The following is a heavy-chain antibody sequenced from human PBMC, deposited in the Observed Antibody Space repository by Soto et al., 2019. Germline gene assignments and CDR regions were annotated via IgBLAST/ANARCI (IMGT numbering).Heavy chain of an antibody. D-gene: IGHD5-12*01. CDR2: IYYSGST. V-gene: IGHV4-30-4*01. J-gene: IGHJ4*02. CDR1: GGSISSGDYY. Sequence: QVQLQESGPGLVKPSQTLSLTCTVSGGSISSGDYYWSWIRQPPGKGLEWIGYIYYSGSTYYNPSLKGRVTISVDTSKNQFSLKLSSVTAADTAVYYCARGGGMATSGGLSDYWGQGTLVTVSS. CDR3: ARGGGMATSGGLSDY.